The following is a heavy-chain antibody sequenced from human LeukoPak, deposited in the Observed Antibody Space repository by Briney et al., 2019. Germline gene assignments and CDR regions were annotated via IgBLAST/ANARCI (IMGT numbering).Heavy chain of an antibody. CDR3: AKDMGSWIQLRSSYYYGMDV. D-gene: IGHD5-18*01. CDR2: ISWNSGSI. V-gene: IGHV3-9*01. Sequence: GGSLRLSCAGSGFTFSNYGVSWVRQAPGKGLEWVSGISWNSGSIGYADSVKGRFTISRDNAKNSLYLQMNSLRAEDTALYYCAKDMGSWIQLRSSYYYGMDVWGQGTTVTVSS. CDR1: GFTFSNYG. J-gene: IGHJ6*02.